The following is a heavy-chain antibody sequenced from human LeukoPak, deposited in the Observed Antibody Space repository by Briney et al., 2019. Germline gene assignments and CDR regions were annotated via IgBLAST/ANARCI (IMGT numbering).Heavy chain of an antibody. V-gene: IGHV4-59*01. J-gene: IGHJ4*02. D-gene: IGHD4-17*01. CDR1: GGSNY. Sequence: SETLSLTCTVSGGSNYWSWIRQPPGKGLEWIGYIYYSGSTNYNPSLKSRVTISVDTSKNQFSLKLSSVTAADTAVYYCAIPYGDYEGYYFDYWGQGTLVTVSS. CDR2: IYYSGST. CDR3: AIPYGDYEGYYFDY.